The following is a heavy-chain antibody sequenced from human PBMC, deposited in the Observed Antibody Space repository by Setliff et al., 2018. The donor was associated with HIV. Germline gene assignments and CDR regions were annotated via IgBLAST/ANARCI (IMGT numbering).Heavy chain of an antibody. CDR1: GGSIISSHW. Sequence: PSETLSLTCTVSGGSIISSHWWSWVRQPPGKGLEWIGEIFHSGSPNYNPSLKSRLTISVDKSKNQFSLKLSSVTAADTAVYYCARDRGYYGSGSYGMDVWGQGTTVTVSS. V-gene: IGHV4-4*02. J-gene: IGHJ6*02. CDR2: IFHSGSP. CDR3: ARDRGYYGSGSYGMDV. D-gene: IGHD3-10*01.